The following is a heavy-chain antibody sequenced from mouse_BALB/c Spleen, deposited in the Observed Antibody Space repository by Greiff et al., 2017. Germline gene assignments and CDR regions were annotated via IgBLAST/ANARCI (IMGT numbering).Heavy chain of an antibody. J-gene: IGHJ3*01. D-gene: IGHD3-3*01. CDR2: IDPETGGT. CDR1: GYTFTDYE. CDR3: TRGGTRAY. Sequence: QVQLQQSGAELVRPGASVTLSCKASGYTFTDYEMHWVKQTPVHGLEWIGAIDPETGGTAYNQKFKGKATLTADKSSSTAYMELRSLTSEDSAVYYCTRGGTRAYWGQGTLVTVSA. V-gene: IGHV1-15*01.